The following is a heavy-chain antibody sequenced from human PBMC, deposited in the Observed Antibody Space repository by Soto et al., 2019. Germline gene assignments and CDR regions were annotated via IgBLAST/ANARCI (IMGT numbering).Heavy chain of an antibody. Sequence: SETLSLTCTVSGRSISSYYWSWIRQPPGKGLEWIGYIYYSGSTNYNPSLKSRVTISVDTSKNQFSLKLSSVTAADTAVYYCAREGYGSGSQLYYYYGMDVWGQGTTVTVSS. CDR3: AREGYGSGSQLYYYYGMDV. CDR2: IYYSGST. V-gene: IGHV4-59*12. D-gene: IGHD3-10*01. CDR1: GRSISSYY. J-gene: IGHJ6*02.